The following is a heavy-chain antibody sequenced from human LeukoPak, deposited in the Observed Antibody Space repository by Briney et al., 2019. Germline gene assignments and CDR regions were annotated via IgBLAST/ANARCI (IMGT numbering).Heavy chain of an antibody. D-gene: IGHD2-2*01. V-gene: IGHV3-23*01. CDR1: GFTFSNYA. CDR3: ARDWYHAIDY. J-gene: IGHJ4*02. CDR2: ISGSASST. Sequence: GGSLRLSCAASGFTFSNYAMSWVRQAPGKGLEWVSAISGSASSTYHAESVKGRFTISRDNAKNTLYLQMNSLRAEDTAVYYCARDWYHAIDYWGQGTLVTVSS.